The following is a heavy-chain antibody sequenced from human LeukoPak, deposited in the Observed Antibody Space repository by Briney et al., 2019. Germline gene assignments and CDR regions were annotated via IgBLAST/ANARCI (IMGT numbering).Heavy chain of an antibody. CDR3: ARDRLSMTMVRGTANWFDP. CDR1: GYTFTSYG. D-gene: IGHD3-10*01. J-gene: IGHJ5*02. V-gene: IGHV1-18*01. CDR2: ISAYNGNT. Sequence: ASVTVSCKASGYTFTSYGISWVRQAPGQGLEWMGWISAYNGNTYYAQKLQGRVIMTTDTSTSTAYMELRSLRSDDTAVYYCARDRLSMTMVRGTANWFDPWGQGTLVTVSS.